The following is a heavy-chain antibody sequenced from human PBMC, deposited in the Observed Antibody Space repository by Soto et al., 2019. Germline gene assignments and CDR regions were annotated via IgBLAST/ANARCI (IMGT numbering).Heavy chain of an antibody. V-gene: IGHV3-48*01. J-gene: IGHJ3*02. Sequence: GGSLRLSCAASGFTFSSYSMNWVRQAPGKGLEWISYISSSSSTIFYADSVKGRFTISRDNAKNSLYLQMNSLRAEDTAVHYCARPSGSCSSTSCKGGDAFDIWGQGTMVTVSS. CDR2: ISSSSSTI. CDR3: ARPSGSCSSTSCKGGDAFDI. D-gene: IGHD2-2*01. CDR1: GFTFSSYS.